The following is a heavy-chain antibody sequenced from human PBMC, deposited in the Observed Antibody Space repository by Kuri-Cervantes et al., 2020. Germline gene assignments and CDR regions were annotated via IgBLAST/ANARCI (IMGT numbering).Heavy chain of an antibody. Sequence: GESLKISCAASGFTFSSYAMHWVRQAPGKGLEWVAVISYDGSNKYYADSVKGRFTISRDNSKNTLYLQMNSLRAEDTAVYYCARDPVLRYFDWLFDGGLWYYFDYWGQGTRVTCAS. CDR2: ISYDGSNK. V-gene: IGHV3-30-3*01. J-gene: IGHJ4*02. D-gene: IGHD3-9*01. CDR3: ARDPVLRYFDWLFDGGLWYYFDY. CDR1: GFTFSSYA.